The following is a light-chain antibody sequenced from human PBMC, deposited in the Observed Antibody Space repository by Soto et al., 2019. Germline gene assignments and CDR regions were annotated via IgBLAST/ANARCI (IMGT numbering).Light chain of an antibody. CDR1: QSVSSSY. V-gene: IGKV3-20*01. CDR2: GAS. CDR3: QQYGSSSCT. Sequence: EIVLTQSPGTLSLSPGERATLSCRASQSVSSSYLAWYQQKPGQAPRLLIYGASNRATGIPDRFSGSGSGTDITLTISRLEPEDFAVYYCQQYGSSSCTFGQGTRLEIK. J-gene: IGKJ2*02.